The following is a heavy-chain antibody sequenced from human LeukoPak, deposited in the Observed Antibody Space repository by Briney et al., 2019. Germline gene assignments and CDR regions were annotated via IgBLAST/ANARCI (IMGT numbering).Heavy chain of an antibody. CDR1: GFTVSSNY. CDR3: AKDEVFSSAWYFDY. D-gene: IGHD6-19*01. Sequence: GGSLRLSCAASGFTVSSNYMSWVRQAPGKGLEWVSVIYSGGSTYYADSVKGRFTISRDNSKNTLYLQMNSLRAEDTAVCYCAKDEVFSSAWYFDYWGQGTLVTVSS. J-gene: IGHJ4*02. CDR2: IYSGGST. V-gene: IGHV3-53*05.